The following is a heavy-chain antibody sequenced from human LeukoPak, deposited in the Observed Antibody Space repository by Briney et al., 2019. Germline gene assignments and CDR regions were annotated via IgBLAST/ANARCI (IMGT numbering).Heavy chain of an antibody. D-gene: IGHD6-19*01. CDR1: GFTFSSYS. CDR3: AKSIPTIAVAVSTRQ. Sequence: GGSLRLSCAASGFTFSSYSMNWVRQAPGKGLEWVSSISSSSSYIYYADSVKGRFTISRDNAKNSLYLQMNSLRAEDTAVYYCAKSIPTIAVAVSTRQWGQGTLVTVSS. V-gene: IGHV3-21*01. CDR2: ISSSSSYI. J-gene: IGHJ4*02.